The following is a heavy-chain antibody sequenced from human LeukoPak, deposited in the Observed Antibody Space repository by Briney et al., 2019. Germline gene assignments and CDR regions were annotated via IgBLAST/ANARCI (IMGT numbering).Heavy chain of an antibody. D-gene: IGHD3-10*01. CDR1: GGSISSGGYY. V-gene: IGHV4-31*03. J-gene: IGHJ3*02. CDR3: ARGASEYYGSGSYPLDAFDI. Sequence: SQTLSLTCTVSGGSISSGGYYWSWIRQHPGKGLEWIGYIYYSGSTYYNPSLKSRVTISVDTSKNQFSLKLSSVTAADTAVYYCARGASEYYGSGSYPLDAFDIWGQGTMVTVSS. CDR2: IYYSGST.